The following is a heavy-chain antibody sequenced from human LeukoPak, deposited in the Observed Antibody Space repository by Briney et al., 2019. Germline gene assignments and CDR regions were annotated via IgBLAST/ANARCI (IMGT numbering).Heavy chain of an antibody. Sequence: SETLSLTCTVSGGSISSGDYFWRWIRQPPGKGLEWFGYIYYSGSTYYNPSLKSRVTISVDTSKNQFSLKLSSVTAADTAVYYCAMLPRELGRDTHTAMVTDYWGQGTLVTVSS. D-gene: IGHD5-18*01. CDR2: IYYSGST. J-gene: IGHJ4*02. V-gene: IGHV4-30-4*01. CDR3: AMLPRELGRDTHTAMVTDY. CDR1: GGSISSGDYF.